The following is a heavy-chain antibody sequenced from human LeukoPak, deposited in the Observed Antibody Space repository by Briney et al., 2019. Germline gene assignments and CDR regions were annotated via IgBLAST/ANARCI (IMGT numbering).Heavy chain of an antibody. V-gene: IGHV3-53*01. CDR1: GFTVSSNY. CDR3: ARGRIIAAAGIASDY. J-gene: IGHJ4*02. CDR2: IYSGGST. Sequence: GGSLRLSCAASGFTVSSNYMSWVRQAPGKGLEWVSVIYSGGSTYYADSVKGRFTISRDNSKNTLYLQMNSLRAEDTAVYYCARGRIIAAAGIASDYWGQGTLVTVSS. D-gene: IGHD6-13*01.